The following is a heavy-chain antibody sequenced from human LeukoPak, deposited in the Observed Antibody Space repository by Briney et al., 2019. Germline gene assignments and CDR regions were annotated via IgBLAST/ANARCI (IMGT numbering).Heavy chain of an antibody. J-gene: IGHJ4*02. CDR3: AREFLEWLPNGIGYY. D-gene: IGHD3-3*01. CDR2: IYYSGST. V-gene: IGHV4-39*07. Sequence: PSETLSLTCTVSGGSISSSSYYWGWIRQPPGKGLEWIGSIYYSGSTYYNPSLKSRVTISVDTSKNQFSLKLSSVTAADTAVYYCAREFLEWLPNGIGYYWGQGTLVTVSS. CDR1: GGSISSSSYY.